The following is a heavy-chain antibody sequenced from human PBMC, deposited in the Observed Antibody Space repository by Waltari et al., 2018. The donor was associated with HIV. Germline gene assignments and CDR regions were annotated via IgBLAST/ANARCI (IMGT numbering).Heavy chain of an antibody. CDR1: GGSISSSSYY. V-gene: IGHV4-39*07. J-gene: IGHJ4*02. CDR3: ARTYCSGGSCYSNYFHY. D-gene: IGHD2-15*01. Sequence: QLQLQESGPGLVKPSETLSLTCTVSGGSISSSSYYWGWIRQPPGKGLEWIGSIYYSGSTYYHPSLKSRVTRSVDTSKNQFSLKLSSVTAADTAVYYCARTYCSGGSCYSNYFHYWGQGTLVTVSS. CDR2: IYYSGST.